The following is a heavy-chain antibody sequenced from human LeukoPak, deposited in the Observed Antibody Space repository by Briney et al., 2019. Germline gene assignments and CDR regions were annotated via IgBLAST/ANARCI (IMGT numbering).Heavy chain of an antibody. Sequence: ASVKVSCKASGYTFTSYYMHWVRQAPGQGLEWMGIINPSGGSTSYAQKFQGRVTMTEDTSADTAYMELSSLRSEDTAVYYCATDMVRGVIISAFDIWGQGTMVTVSS. CDR3: ATDMVRGVIISAFDI. J-gene: IGHJ3*02. V-gene: IGHV1-46*01. CDR2: INPSGGST. D-gene: IGHD3-10*01. CDR1: GYTFTSYY.